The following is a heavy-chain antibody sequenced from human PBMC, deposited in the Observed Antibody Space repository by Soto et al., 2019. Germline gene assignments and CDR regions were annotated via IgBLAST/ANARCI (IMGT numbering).Heavy chain of an antibody. V-gene: IGHV1-69*01. Sequence: QVQLVQSGAEVKKPGSSVKVSCKASGGTFSSYAISWARQAPGQGLEWMGGIIPIFGTANYAQKFQGRVTITADESTSTAYMELSSLRSEDTAVYYCARDGAAARPTLYYYYAMDVWGQGTTVTVSS. D-gene: IGHD6-13*01. J-gene: IGHJ6*02. CDR2: IIPIFGTA. CDR3: ARDGAAARPTLYYYYAMDV. CDR1: GGTFSSYA.